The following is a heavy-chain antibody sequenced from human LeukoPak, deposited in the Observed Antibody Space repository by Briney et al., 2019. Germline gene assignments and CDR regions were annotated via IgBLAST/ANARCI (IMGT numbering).Heavy chain of an antibody. V-gene: IGHV3-30*04. CDR1: GFTFSSYS. CDR2: IGHDGGIK. J-gene: IGHJ4*02. D-gene: IGHD5-18*01. Sequence: GGSLRPSCAASGFTFSSYSMHWVRQAPGKGLEWVSVIGHDGGIKYYADSVKGRFTISRDNSKNTLYLQMNSLRAEETAVYYCTRGYSYGVFDYWGQGTLVTVSS. CDR3: TRGYSYGVFDY.